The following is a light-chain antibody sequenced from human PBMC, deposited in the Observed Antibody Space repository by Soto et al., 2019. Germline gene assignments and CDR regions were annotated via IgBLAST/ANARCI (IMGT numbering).Light chain of an antibody. CDR2: TTS. CDR1: QSISNR. V-gene: IGKV1-5*03. Sequence: IQMTHSPSTLCSSVLDRVTITCLASQSISNRLAWYHQKPGKTPNLLIYTTSSLEGGVPSRFSGSGSGTEFTLTISGLQPDDFATYYCQQYKAYPYTFAQGTKVDIK. CDR3: QQYKAYPYT. J-gene: IGKJ2*01.